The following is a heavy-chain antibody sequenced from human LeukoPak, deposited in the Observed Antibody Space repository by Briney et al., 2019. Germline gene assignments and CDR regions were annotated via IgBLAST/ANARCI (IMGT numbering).Heavy chain of an antibody. J-gene: IGHJ4*02. Sequence: PGGSLRLSCAASGFTVSSNYMSWVRQAPGKGLEWVSVIYSGGSTYYADSVKGRFTISRDNSENRLFLQMNSLRTDDSALYYCTKDLMTGFSSGWYFAYWGQGTLVTVSS. CDR3: TKDLMTGFSSGWYFAY. CDR1: GFTVSSNY. D-gene: IGHD6-19*01. V-gene: IGHV3-53*01. CDR2: IYSGGST.